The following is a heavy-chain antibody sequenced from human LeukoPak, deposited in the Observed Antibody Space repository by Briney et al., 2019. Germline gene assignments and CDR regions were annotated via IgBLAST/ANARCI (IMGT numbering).Heavy chain of an antibody. CDR3: ARVDCSSTSCYRQYYYYYYGMDV. CDR1: GGSMHNYY. D-gene: IGHD2-2*01. CDR2: IYYSGST. V-gene: IGHV4-39*01. J-gene: IGHJ6*02. Sequence: SETLSLTCTVSGGSMHNYYWGWIRQPPGKGLEWIGRIYYSGSTYYNPSLKSRVTISVDTSKNQFSLKLSSVTAADTAVYYCARVDCSSTSCYRQYYYYYYGMDVWGQGTTVTVSS.